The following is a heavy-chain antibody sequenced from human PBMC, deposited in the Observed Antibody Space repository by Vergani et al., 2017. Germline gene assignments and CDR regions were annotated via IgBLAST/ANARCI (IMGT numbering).Heavy chain of an antibody. D-gene: IGHD3-3*01. J-gene: IGHJ5*02. Sequence: QVQLQQWGAGLLKPSETLSLTCAVYGGSFSGYYWSWIRQPPGKGLEWIGEIKHSGSTNYNPSLKSRVTISVDTSKNQFSLKLSSVTAADTAVYYCARAYYDFWSGYYGRVRWFDPWGQGTLVTVSS. CDR1: GGSFSGYY. V-gene: IGHV4-34*01. CDR2: IKHSGST. CDR3: ARAYYDFWSGYYGRVRWFDP.